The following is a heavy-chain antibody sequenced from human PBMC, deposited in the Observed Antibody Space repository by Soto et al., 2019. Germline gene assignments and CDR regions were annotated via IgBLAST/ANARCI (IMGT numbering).Heavy chain of an antibody. CDR2: IYYSGST. D-gene: IGHD3-10*01. CDR1: GGSISSYY. Sequence: QVQLQESGPGLVKPSETLSLTCTVSGGSISSYYWSWIRQPPGKGLEWIGYIYYSGSTNYNPSLWSRVTLSVDPSKRRFSLTLSSVTAADTAVYYCASRGLGCMDGWGQGTTVTVSS. V-gene: IGHV4-59*01. J-gene: IGHJ6*02. CDR3: ASRGLGCMDG.